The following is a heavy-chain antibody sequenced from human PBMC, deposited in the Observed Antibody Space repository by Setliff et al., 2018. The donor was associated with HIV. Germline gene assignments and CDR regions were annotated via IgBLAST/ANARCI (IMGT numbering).Heavy chain of an antibody. V-gene: IGHV4-59*01. J-gene: IGHJ4*02. CDR2: ISYTGST. Sequence: SETLSLTCTVSGGSISGYHWNWLRQTPGKGLEWIGYISYTGSTNYNPSLKSRVTISVDTSKNQFSLKLSSVTAADTAVYYCAGGLHYGLGKFGYWGQGTLVTV. D-gene: IGHD3-10*01. CDR3: AGGLHYGLGKFGY. CDR1: GGSISGYH.